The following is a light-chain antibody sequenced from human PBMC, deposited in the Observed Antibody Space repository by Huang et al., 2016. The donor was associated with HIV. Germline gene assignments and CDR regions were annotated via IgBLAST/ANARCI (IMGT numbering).Light chain of an antibody. Sequence: DIQMTQSPSSLSASVGDRVTITCRASQSISSYLNGYQQKPGKAPKLLIYAASSLQSGVPSRFSCSGSVTDFTLTISSLQPEDFATYYCQQSYSTPRTFGQGTKLEIK. CDR3: QQSYSTPRT. J-gene: IGKJ2*01. CDR1: QSISSY. V-gene: IGKV1-39*01. CDR2: AAS.